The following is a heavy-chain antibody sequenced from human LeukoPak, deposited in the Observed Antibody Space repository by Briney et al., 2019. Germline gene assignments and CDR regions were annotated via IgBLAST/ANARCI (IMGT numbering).Heavy chain of an antibody. V-gene: IGHV3-23*01. Sequence: GGSLRLSCAASGFTFRSFAMTWVRQAPGKGLEWVSAISGPGGSTYYADSVKGRFTISRDNSRNTLYLQMNTLRAEDTAVYYCAKVKTTVHLYYFDYWGQGTLVTVSS. CDR1: GFTFRSFA. J-gene: IGHJ4*02. CDR3: AKVKTTVHLYYFDY. CDR2: ISGPGGST. D-gene: IGHD4-17*01.